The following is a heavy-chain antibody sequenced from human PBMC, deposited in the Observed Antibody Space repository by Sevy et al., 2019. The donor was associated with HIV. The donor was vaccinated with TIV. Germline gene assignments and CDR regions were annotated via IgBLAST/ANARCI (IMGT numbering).Heavy chain of an antibody. V-gene: IGHV4-59*01. CDR3: ARELCSGGSCPYDY. J-gene: IGHJ4*02. CDR2: IYYSGST. D-gene: IGHD2-15*01. CDR1: GGSISSYY. Sequence: SETLSLTCTVSGGSISSYYWSWIRQPPGKGLEWIGYIYYSGSTNYNPSLKSRVTMSVDTSKNQFSLKLSSVTAADTAVYYCARELCSGGSCPYDYWGQGTLVTVSS.